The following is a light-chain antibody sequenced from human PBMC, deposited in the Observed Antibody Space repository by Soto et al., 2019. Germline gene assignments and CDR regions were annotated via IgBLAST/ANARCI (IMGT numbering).Light chain of an antibody. Sequence: QSALTQPAPVSGSPGQSITISCTGTSSDVGAYIYVSWYQHHPGKAPKLMIYEVNNRPSGVSNRFSGSTSGNTASLTISGLQPEDEADYYCSSYTSSSTVVFGGGTKLTVL. V-gene: IGLV2-14*01. CDR2: EVN. CDR3: SSYTSSSTVV. J-gene: IGLJ2*01. CDR1: SSDVGAYIY.